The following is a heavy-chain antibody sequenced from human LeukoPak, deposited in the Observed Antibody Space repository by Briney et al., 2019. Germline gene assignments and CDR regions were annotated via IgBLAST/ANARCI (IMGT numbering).Heavy chain of an antibody. D-gene: IGHD3-22*01. V-gene: IGHV3-49*03. CDR2: IRSKAYGGTT. Sequence: GGSLRLSCTASGFTFGDYAMSWFRQAPGKGLEWVGFIRSKAYGGTTEYAASVKGRFTISRDDSKSIAYLQMNSLKTEDTAVYYCTVGGWYDSSGYQIGSGFDYWGQGTLVTVSS. J-gene: IGHJ4*02. CDR3: TVGGWYDSSGYQIGSGFDY. CDR1: GFTFGDYA.